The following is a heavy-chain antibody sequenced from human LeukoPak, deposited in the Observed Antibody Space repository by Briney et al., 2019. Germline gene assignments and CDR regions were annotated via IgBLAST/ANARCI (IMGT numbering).Heavy chain of an antibody. J-gene: IGHJ1*01. Sequence: TGGSLRLSCAASGFTFSSYSMNWVRQAPGKGLEWVSSISSSSSYIYYADSVKGRFTISRDNAKNSLYLQMNSLRAEDTAVYYCAREVSQYSSSGYFQHWGQGTLVIVSS. CDR2: ISSSSSYI. CDR1: GFTFSSYS. D-gene: IGHD6-6*01. V-gene: IGHV3-21*04. CDR3: AREVSQYSSSGYFQH.